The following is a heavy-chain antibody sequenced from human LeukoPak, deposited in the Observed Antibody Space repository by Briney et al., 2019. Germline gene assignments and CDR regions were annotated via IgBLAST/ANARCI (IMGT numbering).Heavy chain of an antibody. CDR3: ARGSGPGGY. CDR1: GGSFSGYY. D-gene: IGHD3-10*01. J-gene: IGHJ4*02. V-gene: IGHV4-34*01. Sequence: PSETLSLTCAVYGGSFSGYYWSWIRQPPGKGLEWIGEINHSGSTNYNPSLKSRVTISVDTSKNQFSPKLSSVTAADTAVYYCARGSGPGGYWGQGTLVTVSS. CDR2: INHSGST.